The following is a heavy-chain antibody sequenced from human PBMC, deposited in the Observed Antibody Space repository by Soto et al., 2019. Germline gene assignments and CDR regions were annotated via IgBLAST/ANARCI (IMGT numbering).Heavy chain of an antibody. D-gene: IGHD4-17*01. CDR2: INHSGST. V-gene: IGHV4-34*01. J-gene: IGHJ5*01. CDR1: GRSFSGYY. Sequence: QVQLQQWGAGLLKPSETLSLTCAVYGRSFSGYYWSWIRQPPGKGLEWIGEINHSGSTNYNPSLKSRVTISVDTSQNQFSLNLSSVTAADTAVYYCARAYGGNSGVFDSWGQGTLVTVSS. CDR3: ARAYGGNSGVFDS.